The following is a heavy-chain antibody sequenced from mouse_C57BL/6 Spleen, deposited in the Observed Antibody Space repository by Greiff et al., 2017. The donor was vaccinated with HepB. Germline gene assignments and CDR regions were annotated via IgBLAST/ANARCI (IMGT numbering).Heavy chain of an antibody. V-gene: IGHV1-82*01. CDR1: GYAFSSSW. CDR3: ARDSSGYGYYYAMDY. CDR2: IYPGDGDT. J-gene: IGHJ4*01. Sequence: VKLMESGPELVKPGASVKISCKASGYAFSSSWMNWVKQRPGKGLEWIGRIYPGDGDTNYNGKFKGKATLTADKSSSTAYMQLSSLTSEDSAVYFCARDSSGYGYYYAMDYWGQGTSVTVSS. D-gene: IGHD3-2*02.